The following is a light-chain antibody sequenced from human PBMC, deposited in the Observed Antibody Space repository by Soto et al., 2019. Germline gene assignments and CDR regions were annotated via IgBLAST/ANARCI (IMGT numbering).Light chain of an antibody. J-gene: IGLJ2*01. CDR3: QAWGAGIQV. Sequence: QSVLTQSPSASASLGASVKLTCTLSSGHNNHAIAWHQQQPEKGPRYLMKLNSDGSHNKGDGIPDRFSGSSSGAERYLTISSLQSEDEADYYCQAWGAGIQVFGGGTKLTVL. CDR2: LNSDGSH. CDR1: SGHNNHA. V-gene: IGLV4-69*01.